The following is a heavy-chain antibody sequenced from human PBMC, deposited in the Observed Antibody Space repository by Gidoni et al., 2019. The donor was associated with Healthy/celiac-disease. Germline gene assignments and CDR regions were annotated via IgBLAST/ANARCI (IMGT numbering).Heavy chain of an antibody. CDR2: INPSGGST. Sequence: QVQLVQSGAEVKKPGASVKVSCKASGYTFTSYYMHWVRQAPGQGLEWMGIINPSGGSTSYAQKFQGRVTMTRDTSTSTVYMELSSLRSEDTAVYYCARMYNWNDGVGAFDIWGQGTMVTVSS. CDR1: GYTFTSYY. CDR3: ARMYNWNDGVGAFDI. J-gene: IGHJ3*02. D-gene: IGHD1-20*01. V-gene: IGHV1-46*01.